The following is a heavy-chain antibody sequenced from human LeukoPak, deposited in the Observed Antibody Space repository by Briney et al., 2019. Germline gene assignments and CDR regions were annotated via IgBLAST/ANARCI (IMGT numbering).Heavy chain of an antibody. D-gene: IGHD6-25*01. CDR1: GGSISSINYY. Sequence: SETLSLTCTVSGGSISSINYYWGWIRQPPGKGLEWIGSLCYSGNTYYNPSLKRRVTISVDTSKNQLSLKVRSVTATDKAVYSCVRHSADHMSFDHWGQGTLVTVSS. J-gene: IGHJ4*02. CDR3: VRHSADHMSFDH. CDR2: LCYSGNT. V-gene: IGHV4-39*01.